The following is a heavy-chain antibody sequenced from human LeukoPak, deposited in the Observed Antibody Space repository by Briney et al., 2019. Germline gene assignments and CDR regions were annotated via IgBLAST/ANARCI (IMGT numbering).Heavy chain of an antibody. CDR1: GGSISSYY. CDR3: AREGTRGPNWFDP. V-gene: IGHV4-59*01. CDR2: IYYSGST. D-gene: IGHD3-10*01. J-gene: IGHJ5*02. Sequence: SETLSLTCSVSGGSISSYYWSWIRQPPGKGLEWIGYIYYSGSTNYNPSLKSRVTISVDTSKNQFSLKLSSVTAADTAVYYCAREGTRGPNWFDPWGQGTLVTVSS.